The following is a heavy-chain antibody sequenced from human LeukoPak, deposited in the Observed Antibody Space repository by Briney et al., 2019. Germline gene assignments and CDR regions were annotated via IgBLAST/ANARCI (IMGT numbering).Heavy chain of an antibody. CDR3: ARDSAARDCSSTSCYTYYHGMDV. D-gene: IGHD2-2*01. J-gene: IGHJ6*02. Sequence: SQTLSVTCAISGDTVSSNSAAWNWIRQSPSRGLEWLGRTYYRSKWYNDYAVSVKSRITINPDTSKNQFSLQLNSVTPEDTAVYYCARDSAARDCSSTSCYTYYHGMDVWGQGTTVTVSS. CDR1: GDTVSSNSAA. CDR2: TYYRSKWYN. V-gene: IGHV6-1*01.